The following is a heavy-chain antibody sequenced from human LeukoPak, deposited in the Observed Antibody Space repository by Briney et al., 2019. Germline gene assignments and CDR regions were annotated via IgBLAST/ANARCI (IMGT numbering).Heavy chain of an antibody. J-gene: IGHJ4*02. CDR2: IYTSGST. CDR1: GGSISSYY. D-gene: IGHD6-19*01. CDR3: ARDGAGHIAVAGQFDY. V-gene: IGHV4-4*07. Sequence: TSETLSLTCTASGGSISSYYWSWIRQPAGKGLEWIGRIYTSGSTNYNPSLKSRVTISVDKSKNQFSLKLSSVTAADTAVYYCARDGAGHIAVAGQFDYWGQGTLVTVSS.